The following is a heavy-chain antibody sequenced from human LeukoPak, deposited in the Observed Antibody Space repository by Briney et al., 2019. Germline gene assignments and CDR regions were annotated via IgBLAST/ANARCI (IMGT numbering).Heavy chain of an antibody. D-gene: IGHD3-3*01. Sequence: GGSLRLSCAASGFTFSSYWMHWVRQAPGKGLVWVSRINSDGSSTSYADSVKGRFTISRDNAKNKLYLQMNSLRAEATAVYYCARDSHGEWFNLPEVYWGQGTLVTVSS. CDR2: INSDGSST. J-gene: IGHJ4*02. CDR1: GFTFSSYW. CDR3: ARDSHGEWFNLPEVY. V-gene: IGHV3-74*01.